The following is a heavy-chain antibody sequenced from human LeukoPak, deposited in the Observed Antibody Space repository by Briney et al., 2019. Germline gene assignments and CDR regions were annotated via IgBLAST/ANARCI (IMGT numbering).Heavy chain of an antibody. V-gene: IGHV3-23*01. Sequence: GGSLRLSCAASGFTFSSYAMSWVRQAPGKGLEWVSAIRGSGGTTYYADSVKGRFTISRDNSKNTLYLQMNSLRAEDTAVYFCAKLGDYDFWSGYLLFDYWGQGTLVTVSS. CDR1: GFTFSSYA. J-gene: IGHJ4*02. CDR3: AKLGDYDFWSGYLLFDY. D-gene: IGHD3-3*01. CDR2: IRGSGGTT.